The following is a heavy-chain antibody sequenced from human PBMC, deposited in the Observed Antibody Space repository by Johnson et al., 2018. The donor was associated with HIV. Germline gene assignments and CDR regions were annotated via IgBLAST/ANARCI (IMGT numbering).Heavy chain of an antibody. Sequence: VQLVESGGGVVQPGRSLRLSCAASEFSFSTYALHWVRQAPGKGLEWVALISSDGTNKYYADSVKDRFTISRDNSKNTLYVEMNSLIVEDTALYYCARDRCSSTTCLDAFDIWGQGTMVTVSS. CDR2: ISSDGTNK. CDR3: ARDRCSSTTCLDAFDI. J-gene: IGHJ3*02. V-gene: IGHV3-30-3*01. D-gene: IGHD2-2*01. CDR1: EFSFSTYA.